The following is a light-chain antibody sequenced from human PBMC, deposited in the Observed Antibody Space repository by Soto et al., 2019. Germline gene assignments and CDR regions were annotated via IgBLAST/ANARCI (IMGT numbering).Light chain of an antibody. V-gene: IGLV1-40*01. CDR3: HSYDSSLSAIIVV. Sequence: QSVLTQPPSVSGAPGQRVTISCTGSSSNIGAGYDVHWYQQLPGTAPKLLIYGNSNRPSGVPDRFSGSKSGTSASLAITGLQAEDEADYYCHSYDSSLSAIIVVFGGGTKLTVL. CDR2: GNS. CDR1: SSNIGAGYD. J-gene: IGLJ2*01.